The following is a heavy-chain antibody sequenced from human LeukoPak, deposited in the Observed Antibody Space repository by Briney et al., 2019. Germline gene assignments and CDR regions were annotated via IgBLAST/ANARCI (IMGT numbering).Heavy chain of an antibody. V-gene: IGHV1-46*01. Sequence: ASVKVSCKASGYTFTSYYMHWVRQAPGQGLEWMGIINPSGGSTSYAQKFQGRVTMTRDTSTSTVYMELSSLRSEDTAVYYCARGLGMTPYYYYGMDVWGQGTTVTVSS. CDR3: ARGLGMTPYYYYGMDV. D-gene: IGHD1-1*01. CDR1: GYTFTSYY. CDR2: INPSGGST. J-gene: IGHJ6*02.